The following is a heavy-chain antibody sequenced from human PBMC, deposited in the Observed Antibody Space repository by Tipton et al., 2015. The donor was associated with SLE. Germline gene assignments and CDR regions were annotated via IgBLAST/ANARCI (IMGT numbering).Heavy chain of an antibody. CDR1: GGSISSGDYH. J-gene: IGHJ4*02. CDR3: ARLTYYDSSGYYYYDY. V-gene: IGHV4-61*02. Sequence: TLSLTCTVSGGSISSGDYHWSWIRQPAGKGLEWIGRIHSSGSTNYNPSLQSRVTISVDTSKKQLSLRLSSVTAADTAVYYCARLTYYDSSGYYYYDYWGQGTLVTVSS. D-gene: IGHD3-22*01. CDR2: IHSSGST.